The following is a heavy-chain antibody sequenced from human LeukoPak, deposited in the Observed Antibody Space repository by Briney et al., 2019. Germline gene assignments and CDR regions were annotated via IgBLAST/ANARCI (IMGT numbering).Heavy chain of an antibody. CDR1: GFTFSSYA. V-gene: IGHV3-23*01. CDR3: ASTRGGDCYSCAFDI. CDR2: ISGSGGST. Sequence: PGGSLRLSCAASGFTFSSYAMSWVRQAPGKGLEWVSAISGSGGSTYYADSVKGRFTISRDNSKNTLYLQMNSLRAEDTAVYYCASTRGGDCYSCAFDIWGQGQWSPSLQ. J-gene: IGHJ3*02. D-gene: IGHD2-21*02.